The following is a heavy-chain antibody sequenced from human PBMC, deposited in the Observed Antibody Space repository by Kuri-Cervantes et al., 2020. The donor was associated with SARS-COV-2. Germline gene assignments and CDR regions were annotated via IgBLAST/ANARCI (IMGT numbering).Heavy chain of an antibody. V-gene: IGHV4-59*01. CDR3: ARDKGILTGYYTGWFDP. J-gene: IGHJ5*02. CDR2: IYYSGST. Sequence: SETLSLTFTVSGGSISSYYWSWIRQPPGKGLEWIGYIYYSGSTNYNPSLKSRVTISVDTSKNQFSLKMSSVTAADTAVYYCARDKGILTGYYTGWFDPWGQGTLVTVSS. D-gene: IGHD3-9*01. CDR1: GGSISSYY.